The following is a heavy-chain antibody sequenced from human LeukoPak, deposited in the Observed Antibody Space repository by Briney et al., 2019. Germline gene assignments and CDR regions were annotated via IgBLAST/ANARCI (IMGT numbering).Heavy chain of an antibody. D-gene: IGHD3-10*01. CDR1: GFTFSSYA. CDR2: ISGSGGST. J-gene: IGHJ4*02. Sequence: GGSLRLSCAASGFTFSSYAMSWVRQAPGKGLEWVSAISGSGGSTYYADSVKGRFTISRDNSKNTLYPQMNSLRAEDTAVYYCAKAIVLWFGELFSYFDYWGQGTLVTVSS. V-gene: IGHV3-23*01. CDR3: AKAIVLWFGELFSYFDY.